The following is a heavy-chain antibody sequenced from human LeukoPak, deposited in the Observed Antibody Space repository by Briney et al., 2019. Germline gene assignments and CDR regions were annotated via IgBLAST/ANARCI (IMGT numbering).Heavy chain of an antibody. Sequence: GGSLRLSCTASGFTFGDYAMSWVRQAPGKGLEWVGFIRSKTYGGTTEYAASVKDRSTISRDDSKSIAYLQMSSLKTEDTAVYYCTRDYYDSSGYYTIANWGQGTLVTVSS. CDR3: TRDYYDSSGYYTIAN. D-gene: IGHD3-22*01. J-gene: IGHJ4*02. V-gene: IGHV3-49*04. CDR1: GFTFGDYA. CDR2: IRSKTYGGTT.